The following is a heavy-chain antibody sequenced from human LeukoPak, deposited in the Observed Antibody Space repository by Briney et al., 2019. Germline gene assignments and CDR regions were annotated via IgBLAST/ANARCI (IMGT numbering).Heavy chain of an antibody. CDR1: GGSISSYY. CDR2: IYYSGST. J-gene: IGHJ5*02. CDR3: ARGHPQWLVLPWFDP. D-gene: IGHD6-19*01. Sequence: SETLSLTCTVSGGSISSYYWSWIRQPPGKGLEWIGYIYYSGSTNYNPSLKSRVTISVDTSKNQFSLKLSSVTAADTAVYYCARGHPQWLVLPWFDPWGQGTLVTVSS. V-gene: IGHV4-59*01.